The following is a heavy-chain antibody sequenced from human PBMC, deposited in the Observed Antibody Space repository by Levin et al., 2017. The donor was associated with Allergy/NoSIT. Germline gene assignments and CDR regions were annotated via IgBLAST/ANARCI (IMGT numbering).Heavy chain of an antibody. J-gene: IGHJ6*02. V-gene: IGHV4-59*01. D-gene: IGHD2-2*01. Sequence: SQTLSLTCTVSGGSISSYYWSWIRQPPGKGLEWIGYIYYSGSTNYNPSLKSRVTISVDTSKNQFSLKLSSVTAADTAVYYCARVPPYCSSTSCYEGGRGYYYYYGMDVWGQGTTVTVSS. CDR2: IYYSGST. CDR1: GGSISSYY. CDR3: ARVPPYCSSTSCYEGGRGYYYYYGMDV.